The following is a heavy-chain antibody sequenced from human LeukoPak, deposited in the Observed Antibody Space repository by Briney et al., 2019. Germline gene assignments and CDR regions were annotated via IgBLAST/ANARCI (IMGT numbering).Heavy chain of an antibody. Sequence: SETLPLTCAVSAYSISSGYYWGWIRQPPGKGLEWIGNIYHSGTTYYNPSLKSRVTISVDTSKNQFSLKMTSVTAADTAVYYCARQGGSYYGYWGQGTLVTVPS. J-gene: IGHJ4*02. V-gene: IGHV4-38-2*01. D-gene: IGHD1-26*01. CDR1: AYSISSGYY. CDR2: IYHSGTT. CDR3: ARQGGSYYGY.